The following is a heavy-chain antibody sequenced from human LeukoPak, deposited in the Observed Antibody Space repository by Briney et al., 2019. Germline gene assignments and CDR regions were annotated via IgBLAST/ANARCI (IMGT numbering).Heavy chain of an antibody. D-gene: IGHD6-13*01. Sequence: ASVKVSCKASGGTFSSYAISWVRQAPGQGLEWMGWINPNSGGTNYAQKFQGRVTMTRDTSISTAYMELSRLRSDDTAVYYCARVVGRGIAAVTFDPWGQGTLVTVSS. J-gene: IGHJ5*02. CDR3: ARVVGRGIAAVTFDP. CDR2: INPNSGGT. V-gene: IGHV1-2*02. CDR1: GGTFSSYA.